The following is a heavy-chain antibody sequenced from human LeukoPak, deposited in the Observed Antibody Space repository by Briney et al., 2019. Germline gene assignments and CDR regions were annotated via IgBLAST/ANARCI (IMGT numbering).Heavy chain of an antibody. V-gene: IGHV4-39*07. J-gene: IGHJ4*02. Sequence: PSETLSLTCTVSGGSISSSSYYWGWIRQPPGKGLEWIGSIYYSGSTNYNPSLKSRVTISVDTSKNQFSLKLSSVTAADTAVYYCARRVWDSGSYFLDYWGQGTLVTVSS. D-gene: IGHD1-26*01. CDR3: ARRVWDSGSYFLDY. CDR1: GGSISSSSYY. CDR2: IYYSGST.